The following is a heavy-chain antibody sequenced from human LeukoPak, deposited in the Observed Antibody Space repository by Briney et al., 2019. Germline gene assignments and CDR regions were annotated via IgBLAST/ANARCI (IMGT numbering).Heavy chain of an antibody. V-gene: IGHV3-23*01. J-gene: IGHJ4*02. D-gene: IGHD3-22*01. CDR1: GFTFSNYA. CDR2: ISGSGGST. CDR3: AKCYYDSSTSGTDW. Sequence: GGSLRLSCAASGFTFSNYAMSWVRQAPGKGLGWVSAISGSGGSTYYADSVVKGRFTMSRDNSKNTLYLQMNSLRAEGTAVYYCAKCYYDSSTSGTDWWGQGTLVTVSS.